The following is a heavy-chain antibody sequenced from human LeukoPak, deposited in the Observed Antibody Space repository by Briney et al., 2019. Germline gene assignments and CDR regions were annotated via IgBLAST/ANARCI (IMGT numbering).Heavy chain of an antibody. V-gene: IGHV3-23*01. D-gene: IGHD2-2*01. CDR3: AKAVGYCSSTSCYDGVY. CDR2: ISGSGGST. Sequence: GGSLRLSCAASGFTFSSYAMSWVRQAPGGGLEWVSAISGSGGSTYYADSVKGRFTISRGNSKNTLYLQMNSLRAEDTAVYYCAKAVGYCSSTSCYDGVYWGQGTLVTVSS. J-gene: IGHJ4*02. CDR1: GFTFSSYA.